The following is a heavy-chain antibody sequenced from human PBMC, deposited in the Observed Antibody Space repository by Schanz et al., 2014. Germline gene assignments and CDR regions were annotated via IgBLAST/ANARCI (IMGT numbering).Heavy chain of an antibody. Sequence: QVLLVQSGAEVKKPGASVKVSCKTSGYTFTGYYMHWVRQAPGQGLEWMGRINPNSGGTNFAQNFQGRVTMTRDTSISTAYMELSSLRSDDTAVYYCARDLITVPGTKLFDYWGQGTLVTVSS. V-gene: IGHV1-2*06. CDR3: ARDLITVPGTKLFDY. D-gene: IGHD6-19*01. CDR2: INPNSGGT. CDR1: GYTFTGYY. J-gene: IGHJ4*02.